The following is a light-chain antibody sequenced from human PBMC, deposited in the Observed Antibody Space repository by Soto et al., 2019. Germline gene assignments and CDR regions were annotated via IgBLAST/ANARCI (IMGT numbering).Light chain of an antibody. CDR3: QQRSNWPPRYT. CDR1: HSVSNF. CDR2: GTS. V-gene: IGKV3-11*01. J-gene: IGKJ2*01. Sequence: EIVLTQSPASLSLSPGERATLSCRASHSVSNFLAWYQQKPGQAPRLLIYGTSNRATGIPARFSGSGSGTDFTLTISSLEPEDFAVYYCQQRSNWPPRYTFGQGTKLEIK.